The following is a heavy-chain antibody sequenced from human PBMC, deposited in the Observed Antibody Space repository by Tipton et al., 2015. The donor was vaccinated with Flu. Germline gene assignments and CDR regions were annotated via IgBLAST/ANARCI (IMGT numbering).Heavy chain of an antibody. CDR3: ASERSYGDWYFDL. J-gene: IGHJ2*01. CDR1: GGSISSYY. Sequence: LRLSCTVSGGSISSYYWSWIRQSAGKGLEWIGRTYISGSTNYNPSLKSRVTLSVDTSKNQFSLKLSSVTAADTAIYYCASERSYGDWYFDLWGRGTLVTVSS. CDR2: TYISGST. V-gene: IGHV4-4*07. D-gene: IGHD4-17*01.